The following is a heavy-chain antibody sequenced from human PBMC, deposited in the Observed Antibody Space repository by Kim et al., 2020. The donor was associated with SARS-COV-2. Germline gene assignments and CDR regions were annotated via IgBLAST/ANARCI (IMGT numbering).Heavy chain of an antibody. CDR3: ARAHRTIFGVVEYMDV. V-gene: IGHV4-31*03. D-gene: IGHD3-3*01. CDR1: GGSISSGGYY. Sequence: SETLSLTCTVSGGSISSGGYYWSWIRQHPGKGLEWIGYIYYSGSTYYNPSLKSRVTISVDTSKNQFSLKLSSETAADTAVYYCARAHRTIFGVVEYMDVWGQGTTVTVSS. J-gene: IGHJ6*02. CDR2: IYYSGST.